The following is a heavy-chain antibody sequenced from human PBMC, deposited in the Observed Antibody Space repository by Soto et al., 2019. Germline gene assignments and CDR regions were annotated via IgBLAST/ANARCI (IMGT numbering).Heavy chain of an antibody. CDR1: GFTFSSYA. Sequence: LRLSCAASGFTFSSYAMSWVRQAPGKGLEWVSAISGSGGSTYYADSVKGRFTISRDNSKNTLYLQMNSLRAEDTAVYYCAKDSTHYYDSSGYYYGPSVGFDYWGQGTLVTVSS. V-gene: IGHV3-23*01. J-gene: IGHJ4*02. CDR3: AKDSTHYYDSSGYYYGPSVGFDY. D-gene: IGHD3-22*01. CDR2: ISGSGGST.